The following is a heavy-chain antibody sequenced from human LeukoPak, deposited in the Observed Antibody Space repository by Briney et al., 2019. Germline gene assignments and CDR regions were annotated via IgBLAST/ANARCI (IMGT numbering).Heavy chain of an antibody. CDR1: GGSISSYY. CDR3: ARDTYYYDSSGYFSVNYFDY. V-gene: IGHV4-4*07. Sequence: SETLSLTCTVSGGSISSYYRSWIRQPAGKGLEWIGRIYTSGSTNYNPSLKSRVTMSVDTSKNQFSLKLSSVTAADTAVYYCARDTYYYDSSGYFSVNYFDYWGQGTLVTVSS. CDR2: IYTSGST. D-gene: IGHD3-22*01. J-gene: IGHJ4*02.